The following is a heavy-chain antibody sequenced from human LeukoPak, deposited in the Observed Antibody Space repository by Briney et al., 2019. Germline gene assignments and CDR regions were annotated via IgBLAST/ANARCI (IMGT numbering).Heavy chain of an antibody. Sequence: GRSLRLSCAASGFTFSVYGMHWVRQAPGKGLEWVAIIWYDGSKKYYADSVKGRFTISRDNSKSSLYLQMDSLRAEDTAVYYCARAYCSGGTCDTWKFNYWGQGTLVTVSS. CDR2: IWYDGSKK. CDR3: ARAYCSGGTCDTWKFNY. V-gene: IGHV3-33*01. CDR1: GFTFSVYG. D-gene: IGHD2-15*01. J-gene: IGHJ4*02.